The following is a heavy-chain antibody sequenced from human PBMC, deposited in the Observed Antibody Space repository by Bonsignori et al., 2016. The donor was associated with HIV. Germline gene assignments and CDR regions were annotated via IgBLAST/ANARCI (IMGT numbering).Heavy chain of an antibody. Sequence: SVKVSCKASGDSFRSSAINWIRQAPGQGLEWMGGTPTLGVTNLAQKFQGRVTITADESGSSFYMELSRLTSDDTAIYYCARKRGFHRYFDDWGQGTLVTVSS. CDR1: GDSFRSSA. V-gene: IGHV1-69*10. J-gene: IGHJ4*02. CDR2: TPTLGVT. CDR3: ARKRGFHRYFDD.